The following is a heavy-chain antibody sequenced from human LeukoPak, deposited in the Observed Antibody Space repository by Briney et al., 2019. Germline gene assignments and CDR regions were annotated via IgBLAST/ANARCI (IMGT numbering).Heavy chain of an antibody. CDR3: ARDLAVRGDRGDYYYGMDV. CDR1: GFTFSSYA. Sequence: PGGSLRLSCAASGFTFSSYAMSWVRQAPGKGLEWVSAISGSGGSTYYADSVKGWFTISRVNSKNTLYLQMNSLRAEDTAVYYCARDLAVRGDRGDYYYGMDVWGQGTLVTVSS. D-gene: IGHD3-10*01. CDR2: ISGSGGST. V-gene: IGHV3-23*01. J-gene: IGHJ6*02.